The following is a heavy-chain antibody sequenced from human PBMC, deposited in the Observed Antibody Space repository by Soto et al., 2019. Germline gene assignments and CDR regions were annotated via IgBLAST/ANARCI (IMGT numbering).Heavy chain of an antibody. CDR1: GGSISSNY. CDR2: VYNSGST. J-gene: IGHJ4*02. Sequence: TLSLTCTVSGGSISSNYWTWIRQPPGKGLEWIGYVYNSGSTNYNPSLKSRVAISEDTSKSQFSLKVNSMTAADTAVYYCARYRREAVAGYTLDNWGQGILVTVS. CDR3: ARYRREAVAGYTLDN. D-gene: IGHD6-13*01. V-gene: IGHV4-59*01.